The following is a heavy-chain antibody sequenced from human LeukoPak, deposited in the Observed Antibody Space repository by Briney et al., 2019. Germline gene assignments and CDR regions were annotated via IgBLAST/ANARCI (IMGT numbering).Heavy chain of an antibody. CDR3: ARLDEYSSSSRYYGMDV. D-gene: IGHD6-6*01. J-gene: IGHJ6*02. CDR2: IIPIFGTA. CDR1: GGTFINYA. V-gene: IGHV1-69*13. Sequence: SVTVSYKGSGGTFINYAISWVGQAPGQGLEGMGGIIPIFGTANYAQKFHGRVTITADESTSTAYMELSSLRSEDTAVYYCARLDEYSSSSRYYGMDVWGQGTPVTVSS.